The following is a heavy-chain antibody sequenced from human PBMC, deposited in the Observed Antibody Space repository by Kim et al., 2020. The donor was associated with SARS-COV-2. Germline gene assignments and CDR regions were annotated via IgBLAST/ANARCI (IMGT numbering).Heavy chain of an antibody. D-gene: IGHD3-16*02. J-gene: IGHJ4*02. CDR1: GGSFSGYY. CDR3: ARGVDYVWGSYRSPFGY. CDR2: INHSGRT. Sequence: SETLSLTCAVYGGSFSGYYWSWIRQPPGKGLEWIGEINHSGRTNYNPSLKSRVTISVDTSKNQFSLKLSSVTAADTAVYYCARGVDYVWGSYRSPFGYWGQGTLVTVSS. V-gene: IGHV4-34*01.